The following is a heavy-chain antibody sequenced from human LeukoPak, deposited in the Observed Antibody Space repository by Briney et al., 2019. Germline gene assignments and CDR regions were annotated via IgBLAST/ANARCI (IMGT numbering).Heavy chain of an antibody. CDR2: INPNSGGT. CDR1: GHTFTGYY. Sequence: ASVKVSCKASGHTFTGYYMHWVRQAPGQGLEWMGWINPNSGGTNYAQKFQGRVTMTRDTSISTAYMELSRLRSDDTAVYYCARGLIAAAGTGYFDYWGQGTLVTVSS. CDR3: ARGLIAAAGTGYFDY. V-gene: IGHV1-2*02. D-gene: IGHD6-13*01. J-gene: IGHJ4*02.